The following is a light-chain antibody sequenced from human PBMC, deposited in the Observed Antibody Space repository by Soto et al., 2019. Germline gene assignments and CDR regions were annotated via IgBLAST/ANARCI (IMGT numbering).Light chain of an antibody. J-gene: IGKJ1*01. Sequence: EIVLTQSPGTLSLSPGERATLSCRASHFVASSYVAWYQQKPGQAPRLLIYGASSRATGIPEGFSGSGSGTDFTLTISRLEPEDFAVYYCQQYGSSPGTFGQGTKVEIK. CDR1: HFVASSY. V-gene: IGKV3-20*01. CDR2: GAS. CDR3: QQYGSSPGT.